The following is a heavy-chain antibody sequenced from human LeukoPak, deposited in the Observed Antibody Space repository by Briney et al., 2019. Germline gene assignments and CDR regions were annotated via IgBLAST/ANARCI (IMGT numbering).Heavy chain of an antibody. Sequence: PSETLSLTCDISGHSPTRGYYWAWFRQSPGKGPEWIATFFQTQKSFYNASLESRVIMSLDTSKSQFSLNLTSATAADTAVYYCARVLPVPYLLDSWGQGTHVTVSS. CDR1: GHSPTRGYY. CDR3: ARVLPVPYLLDS. V-gene: IGHV4-38-2*01. D-gene: IGHD3-10*02. J-gene: IGHJ4*02. CDR2: FFQTQKS.